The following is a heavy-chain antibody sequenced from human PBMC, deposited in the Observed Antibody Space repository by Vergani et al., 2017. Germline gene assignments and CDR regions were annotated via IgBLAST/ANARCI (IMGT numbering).Heavy chain of an antibody. D-gene: IGHD2-15*01. V-gene: IGHV3-21*01. CDR2: ISSSSSYI. CDR3: ATGGGCSGGSCYYAFDI. Sequence: EVQLVESGGGLVKPGGSLRLSCAASGFTFSSYSMNWVRQAPGKGLEWVSSISSSSSYIYYADSVKGRFTISSDTAKNSLYLQMNSLRAEDTAVYYCATGGGCSGGSCYYAFDIWGQGTMVTVSS. CDR1: GFTFSSYS. J-gene: IGHJ3*02.